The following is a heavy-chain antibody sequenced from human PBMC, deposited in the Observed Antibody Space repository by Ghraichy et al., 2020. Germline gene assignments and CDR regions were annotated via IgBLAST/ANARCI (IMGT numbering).Heavy chain of an antibody. CDR2: ISSSSSTI. V-gene: IGHV3-48*04. CDR1: GFTFSSYS. CDR3: ARGSWYVDTAMID. Sequence: SCAASGFTFSSYSMNWVRQAPGKGLEWVSYISSSSSTIYYADSVKGRFTISRDNAKNSLYLQMNSLRAEDTAVYYCARGSWYVDTAMIDWGQGTLVTVSS. J-gene: IGHJ4*02. D-gene: IGHD5-18*01.